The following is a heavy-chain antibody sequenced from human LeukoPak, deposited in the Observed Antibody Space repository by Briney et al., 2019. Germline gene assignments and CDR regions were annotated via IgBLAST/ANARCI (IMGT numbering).Heavy chain of an antibody. J-gene: IGHJ6*03. D-gene: IGHD3-10*01. CDR1: GFTFSSSE. CDR3: ARDFRGYSMDV. Sequence: GGSLRLSCTASGFTFSSSEMNWVPQAPGKGLEWVSYISTNGRTIYYADSVKGRFTMSKDNAKNSLYLQMNSLRAEDTAVYYCARDFRGYSMDVWGKGTTATISS. V-gene: IGHV3-48*03. CDR2: ISTNGRTI.